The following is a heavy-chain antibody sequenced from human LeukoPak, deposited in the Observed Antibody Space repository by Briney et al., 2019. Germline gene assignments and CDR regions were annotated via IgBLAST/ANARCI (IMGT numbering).Heavy chain of an antibody. CDR2: ISAYNGNT. CDR3: ARDYKALSYNYFDP. J-gene: IGHJ5*02. CDR1: GYTFTSYG. D-gene: IGHD1-1*01. V-gene: IGHV1-18*01. Sequence: ASVKVSCKASGYTFTSYGIYWVRQAPGQGLEWMGWISAYNGNTNYAQKLQGRVTMTTDTSASTAYMELRSLRSDDTAVYYCARDYKALSYNYFDPWGQGTLVTVSS.